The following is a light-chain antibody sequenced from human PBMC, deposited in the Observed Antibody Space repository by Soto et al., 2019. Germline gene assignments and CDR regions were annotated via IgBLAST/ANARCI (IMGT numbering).Light chain of an antibody. CDR2: TVS. J-gene: IGKJ4*01. Sequence: DIVRTQNPRSRPVTPEGPASISCRSSQSLLDSDDGNTYLDWYLQKPGQSPQLLIYTVSYRASGVPDRFSGSGAGTDFTLKFSRVQAEDVVVYYCRQRIEFPLTFGGGTKVDIK. CDR1: QSLLDSDDGNTY. CDR3: RQRIEFPLT. V-gene: IGKV2-40*01.